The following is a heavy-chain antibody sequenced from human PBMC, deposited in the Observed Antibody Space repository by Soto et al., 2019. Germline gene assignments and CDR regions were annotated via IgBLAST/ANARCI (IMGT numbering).Heavy chain of an antibody. D-gene: IGHD6-6*01. V-gene: IGHV1-69*02. CDR3: ARARFQLAAFDI. J-gene: IGHJ3*02. Sequence: SVKVSCKASGGTFSSYTISWVRQAPGQGLEWMGKIIPILGIANYAQKFQGRVTITADKSTSTAYMELSSLRSEDTAVYYCARARFQLAAFDIWGQGTMVTVSS. CDR1: GGTFSSYT. CDR2: IIPILGIA.